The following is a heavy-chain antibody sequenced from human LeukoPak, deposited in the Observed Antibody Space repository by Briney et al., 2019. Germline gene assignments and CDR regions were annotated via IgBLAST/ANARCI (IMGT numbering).Heavy chain of an antibody. V-gene: IGHV4-34*01. CDR3: AREGTVTKNYGAFDI. D-gene: IGHD4-17*01. Sequence: PSETLSLTCAVYGGSFSGYYWSWIRQPPGKGLEWMGEINHGGSTYYNPSLKTRVTISVDTSKNQFSLKMSSVTAADTAVYYCAREGTVTKNYGAFDIWGQGTMVTASS. CDR2: INHGGST. CDR1: GGSFSGYY. J-gene: IGHJ3*02.